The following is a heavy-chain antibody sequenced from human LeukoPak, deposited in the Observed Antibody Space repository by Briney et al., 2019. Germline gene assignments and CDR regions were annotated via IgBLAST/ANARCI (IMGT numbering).Heavy chain of an antibody. CDR2: IYYSGST. V-gene: IGHV4-59*01. J-gene: IGHJ4*02. D-gene: IGHD6-13*01. CDR1: GGSISSYY. Sequence: PSETLSLTCTVSGGSISSYYWSWIRQPPGKGLEWIGYIYYSGSTNYNPSLKSRVTISVDTSKNQFSLKLSSVTAADTAVYYCARDQGSSCFDYWGQGTLVTVSS. CDR3: ARDQGSSCFDY.